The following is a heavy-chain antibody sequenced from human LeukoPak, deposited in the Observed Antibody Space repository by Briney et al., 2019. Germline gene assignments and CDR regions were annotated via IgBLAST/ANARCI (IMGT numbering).Heavy chain of an antibody. Sequence: GASVKVSCKASGGTFSSYIISWVRQAPGQGLEWMGRIIPILAIAKYAQKFQGRITFTADKSTSTAYMELSSLRSEDTAVYYCARDLGRLGELSLRWFDPWGQGTLVTVSS. CDR2: IIPILAIA. J-gene: IGHJ5*02. D-gene: IGHD3-16*02. CDR3: ARDLGRLGELSLRWFDP. V-gene: IGHV1-69*04. CDR1: GGTFSSYI.